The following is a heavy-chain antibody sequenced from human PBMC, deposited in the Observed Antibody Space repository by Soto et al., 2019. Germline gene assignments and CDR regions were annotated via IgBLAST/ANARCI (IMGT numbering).Heavy chain of an antibody. CDR3: ARERTYRGVWYFDL. D-gene: IGHD2-8*01. J-gene: IGHJ2*01. V-gene: IGHV3-7*05. CDR2: IKQDGSEK. CDR1: GFTFSSYW. Sequence: EVQLVESGGGLVQPGGSLRLSCAASGFTFSSYWMSWVRQAPGKGLEWVANIKQDGSEKYYVDSVKGRFTISRDNAKNSLYLQMNCLRAEDTAVYYCARERTYRGVWYFDLWGRGTLVTVSS.